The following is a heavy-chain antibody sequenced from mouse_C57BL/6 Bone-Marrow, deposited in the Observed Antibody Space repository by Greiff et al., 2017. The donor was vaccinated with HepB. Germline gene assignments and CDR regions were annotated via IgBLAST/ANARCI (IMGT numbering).Heavy chain of an antibody. CDR2: INPSTGGT. D-gene: IGHD2-4*01. J-gene: IGHJ3*01. CDR1: GYSFTGYY. Sequence: EVQLQQSGPELVKPGASVKISCKASGYSFTGYYMNWVKQSPEKSLEWIGEINPSTGGTTYNQKFKAKATLTVDKSSSTAYMQLKSLTSEDSAVYYGAREPYDYDAFAYWGQGTLVTVSA. V-gene: IGHV1-42*01. CDR3: AREPYDYDAFAY.